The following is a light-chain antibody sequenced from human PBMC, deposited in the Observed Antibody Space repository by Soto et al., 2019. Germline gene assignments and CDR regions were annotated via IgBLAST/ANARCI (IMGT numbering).Light chain of an antibody. V-gene: IGKV1-5*01. Sequence: DIQMTQSPSTLSASVGDRVIITCRASQSISTWLAWYQQKPGKAPNLLIFDASNLQSGVPLRFSGSGSGTEFTLTISSLQPADFATYYCQQYNSYRYTFGQGTRLEIK. CDR2: DAS. J-gene: IGKJ2*01. CDR3: QQYNSYRYT. CDR1: QSISTW.